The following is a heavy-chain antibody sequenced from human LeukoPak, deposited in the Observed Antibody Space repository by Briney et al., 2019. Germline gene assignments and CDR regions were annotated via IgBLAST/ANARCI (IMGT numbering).Heavy chain of an antibody. V-gene: IGHV3-20*04. J-gene: IGHJ4*02. D-gene: IGHD6-6*01. CDR2: IDWNGGST. CDR3: ARSWVSSAGGGYYFDY. Sequence: VGSLRLSCAASGFTFDDYGMSWVRQAPGKGLEWVSGIDWNGGSTGYADSVKGRFTISRDNAKNSLYLQMNSLRAEDTALYYCARSWVSSAGGGYYFDYWGQGTLVTVSS. CDR1: GFTFDDYG.